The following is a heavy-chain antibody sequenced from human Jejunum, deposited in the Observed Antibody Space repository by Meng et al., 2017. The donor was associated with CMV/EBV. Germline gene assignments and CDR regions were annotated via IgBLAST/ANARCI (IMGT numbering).Heavy chain of an antibody. Sequence: QVQLQERGPGLVKSSETLSLTCFVSAGSISGYYWSWIRQPAGKGLEWIGRIYTSGSTHYNPSLKSRLTMSVDLSNNQISLKLRSVTAADTAVYYCARESGSYYWFDPWGQGTLVTVSS. CDR2: IYTSGST. CDR3: ARESGSYYWFDP. D-gene: IGHD1-26*01. V-gene: IGHV4-4*07. J-gene: IGHJ5*02. CDR1: AGSISGYY.